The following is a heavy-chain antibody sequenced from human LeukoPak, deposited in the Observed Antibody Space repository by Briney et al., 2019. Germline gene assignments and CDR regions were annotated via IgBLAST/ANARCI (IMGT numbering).Heavy chain of an antibody. CDR1: GGTFSSYA. D-gene: IGHD1-26*01. Sequence: SVKVSCKASGGTFSSYAISWVRQAPGQGLEWMGRIIPIFGTANYAQKFQGRVTITTDESTSTTYMELRSLRSEDTAVYYCARAYYGGMGYYFDYWGQGTLVTVSS. J-gene: IGHJ4*02. V-gene: IGHV1-69*05. CDR2: IIPIFGTA. CDR3: ARAYYGGMGYYFDY.